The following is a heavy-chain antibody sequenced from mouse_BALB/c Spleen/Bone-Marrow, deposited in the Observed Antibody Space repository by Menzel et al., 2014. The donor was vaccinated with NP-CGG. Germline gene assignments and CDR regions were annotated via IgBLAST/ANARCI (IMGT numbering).Heavy chain of an antibody. CDR1: GFTFSSYG. J-gene: IGHJ2*03. CDR2: INSNGGST. CDR3: ARVWCFDY. V-gene: IGHV5-6-3*01. Sequence: LVESGGGLVQPGGSLKLSCAASGFTFSSYGMSWVRQTPDKRLELVATINSNGGSTYYPDSVKGRFTISRDKAKNTLYLQRSSLKSEDTAMYYCARVWCFDYWGQGTSLTVAS. D-gene: IGHD1-1*02.